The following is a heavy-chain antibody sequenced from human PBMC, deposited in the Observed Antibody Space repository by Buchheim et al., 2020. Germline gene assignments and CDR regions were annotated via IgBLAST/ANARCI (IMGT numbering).Heavy chain of an antibody. V-gene: IGHV3-30*04. D-gene: IGHD3-16*02. Sequence: QVQLVESGGGVVQPGRSLRLSCAASGFTFSSYAMHWVRQAPGKGLEWVAVISYDGSNKYYADSVKGRFTISRDNSKNKLYLQMNSLRAEDTAVYYCARDSRGTFGGVIANPYYYYGMDVWGQGT. CDR1: GFTFSSYA. J-gene: IGHJ6*02. CDR3: ARDSRGTFGGVIANPYYYYGMDV. CDR2: ISYDGSNK.